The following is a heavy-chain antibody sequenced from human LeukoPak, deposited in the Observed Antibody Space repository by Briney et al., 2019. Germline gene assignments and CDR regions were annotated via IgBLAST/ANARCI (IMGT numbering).Heavy chain of an antibody. V-gene: IGHV4-30-4*01. Sequence: SQTLSLTCTVSGGSISSGDYYWSWIRQPPGKGLEWIAYMYYSASTYYNPSLKSRVTMSADTSKNQLSLKLSSVTAADTAVYYCARPYYYDSRIDPWGQGILVTVSS. CDR3: ARPYYYDSRIDP. D-gene: IGHD3-22*01. CDR1: GGSISSGDYY. J-gene: IGHJ5*02. CDR2: MYYSAST.